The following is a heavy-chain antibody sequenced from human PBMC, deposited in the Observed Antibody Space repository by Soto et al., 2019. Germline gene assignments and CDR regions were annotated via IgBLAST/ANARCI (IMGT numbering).Heavy chain of an antibody. CDR3: ARVFLGFSSSWYGDFYYYMDV. D-gene: IGHD6-13*01. Sequence: QVQLVQSGAEVKKPGASVKVSCKASGYTFTSYGISWVRRAPGQGLEWMGWISAYNGNTNYAQKLQGRVTMTTDTSTSTAYMELRSLRSDDTAVYYCARVFLGFSSSWYGDFYYYMDVWGKGTTVTVSS. J-gene: IGHJ6*03. CDR2: ISAYNGNT. CDR1: GYTFTSYG. V-gene: IGHV1-18*01.